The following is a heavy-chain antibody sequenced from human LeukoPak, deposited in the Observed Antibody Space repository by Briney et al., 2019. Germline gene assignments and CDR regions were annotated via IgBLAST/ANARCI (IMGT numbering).Heavy chain of an antibody. CDR1: GGSISTYY. Sequence: SETLSLTCTVSGGSISTYYWNWIRQPPGKGLEWIGYISYSGSTNHNPSLKSRVTISVDTSKNQFSLNLSSMTAADTAVYYCAREGNAYCGGDCYFGAFDIWGQGTMVTVSS. CDR2: ISYSGST. V-gene: IGHV4-59*12. CDR3: AREGNAYCGGDCYFGAFDI. J-gene: IGHJ3*02. D-gene: IGHD2-21*02.